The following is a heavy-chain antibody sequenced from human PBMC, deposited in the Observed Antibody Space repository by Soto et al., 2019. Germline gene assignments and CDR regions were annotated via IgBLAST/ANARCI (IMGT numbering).Heavy chain of an antibody. V-gene: IGHV1-2*02. Sequence: SXKVSCMASGYTXTGYYMHWVRQAPGQGLEWIGWINPNSGGTNYAQKFQGRVTMTRDTSISTAYMELSRMRSDATAVYYCARRAPSASSGGMAVWGRGTTGTVS. D-gene: IGHD3-10*01. J-gene: IGHJ6*02. CDR1: GYTXTGYY. CDR3: ARRAPSASSGGMAV. CDR2: INPNSGGT.